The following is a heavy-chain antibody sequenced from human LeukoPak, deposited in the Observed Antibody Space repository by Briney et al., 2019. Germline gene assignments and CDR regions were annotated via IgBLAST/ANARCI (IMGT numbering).Heavy chain of an antibody. V-gene: IGHV4-4*07. J-gene: IGHJ6*02. D-gene: IGHD3-10*01. Sequence: SETLSLTCTVSGGSISSYDWSWIRQPAGKGLEWIGRIYTRGSTNYNPSLKSRVTMSVDTSKNQFSLKLSSVTAADTAVYYCARDTRAAGSGSYYTYGMDVWGQGTTVTVSS. CDR3: ARDTRAAGSGSYYTYGMDV. CDR1: GGSISSYD. CDR2: IYTRGST.